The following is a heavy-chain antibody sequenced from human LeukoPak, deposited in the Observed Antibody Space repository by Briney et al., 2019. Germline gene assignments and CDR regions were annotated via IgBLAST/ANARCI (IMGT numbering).Heavy chain of an antibody. CDR1: GGTFSSYA. CDR3: ASQPQRRWYYYGMDV. Sequence: SVKVSCKASGGTFSSYAISWVRQAPGQGLEWMGGIIPIFGTANYALKFQGRVTITADESTSTAYMELSSLRSEDTAVYYCASQPQRRWYYYGMDVWGKGTTVTVSS. CDR2: IIPIFGTA. V-gene: IGHV1-69*13. J-gene: IGHJ6*04. D-gene: IGHD6-25*01.